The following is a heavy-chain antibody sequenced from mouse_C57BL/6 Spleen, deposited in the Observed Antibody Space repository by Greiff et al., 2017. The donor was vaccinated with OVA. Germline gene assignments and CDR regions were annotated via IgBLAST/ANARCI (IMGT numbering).Heavy chain of an antibody. CDR1: GYSFTGYY. J-gene: IGHJ1*03. CDR2: INPSTGGT. V-gene: IGHV1-43*01. D-gene: IGHD1-1*01. CDR3: ARGDYYGGFDV. Sequence: EVQRVESGPELVKPGASVKISCKASGYSFTGYYMHWVKQSSEKSLEWIGEINPSTGGTSYNQKFKGKATLTVDKSSSTAYMQLKSLTSEDSAVYYCARGDYYGGFDVWGTGTTVTVSS.